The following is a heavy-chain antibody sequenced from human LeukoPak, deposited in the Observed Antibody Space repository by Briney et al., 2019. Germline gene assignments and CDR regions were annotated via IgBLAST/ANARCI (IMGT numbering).Heavy chain of an antibody. J-gene: IGHJ3*02. CDR1: GASISGSGYY. D-gene: IGHD4-17*01. V-gene: IGHV4-39*07. CDR2: IYYTGST. CDR3: ARDGDYGDLQFDI. Sequence: PSETLSLTCAVSGASISGSGYYLGWIRQPPGKGLEWIGNIYYTGSTYYNASLQSRVTISIDMSKNQFSLKLSSVTAADTAVYYCARDGDYGDLQFDIWGQGTMVTVSS.